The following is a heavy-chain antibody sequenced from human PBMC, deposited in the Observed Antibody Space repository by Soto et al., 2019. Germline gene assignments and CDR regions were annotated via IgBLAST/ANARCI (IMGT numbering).Heavy chain of an antibody. Sequence: SETLSLTCTVSGGSVSSGIYYWSWIQQPPGKGLEWIGYIYYSGSTNYNPSLKSRVTISVDTSKNQFSLKLSSVTAADTAVYYCARGAETRIAAAEIVDFQHWGQGTLVTVSS. CDR2: IYYSGST. D-gene: IGHD6-13*01. CDR3: ARGAETRIAAAEIVDFQH. V-gene: IGHV4-61*01. CDR1: GGSVSSGIYY. J-gene: IGHJ1*01.